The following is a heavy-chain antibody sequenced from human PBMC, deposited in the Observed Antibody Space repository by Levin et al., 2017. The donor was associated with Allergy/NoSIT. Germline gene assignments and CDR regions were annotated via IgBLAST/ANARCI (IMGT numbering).Heavy chain of an antibody. CDR1: GGSITGYY. D-gene: IGHD5-18*01. CDR2: LYDIGST. V-gene: IGHV4-59*08. Sequence: PSETLSLTCSVSGGSITGYYWSWIRQSPGKGLEWIGYLYDIGSTKYNPSLKSRVTISVDVSKNQFSLRLESVTAADTAVYYCARHEGPFGQLWLHRFDSWGHGSLVTVSS. J-gene: IGHJ5*01. CDR3: ARHEGPFGQLWLHRFDS.